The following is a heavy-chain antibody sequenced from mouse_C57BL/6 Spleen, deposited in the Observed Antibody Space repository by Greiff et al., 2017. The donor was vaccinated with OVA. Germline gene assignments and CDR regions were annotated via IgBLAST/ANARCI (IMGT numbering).Heavy chain of an antibody. CDR1: GYTFTSYW. CDR2: IHPNSGST. V-gene: IGHV1-64*01. J-gene: IGHJ2*01. D-gene: IGHD4-1*01. Sequence: QVQLQQPGAELVKPGASVKLSCKASGYTFTSYWMHWVKQRPGQGLEWIGMIHPNSGSTNYNEKFKSKATLTVDKSSSTAYMQLSSLTSEDAAVYYCAINWDNGFDYGGQGTTLTVSA. CDR3: AINWDNGFDY.